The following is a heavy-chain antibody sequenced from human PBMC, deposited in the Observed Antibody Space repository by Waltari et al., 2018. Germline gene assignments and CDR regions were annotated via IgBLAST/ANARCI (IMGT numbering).Heavy chain of an antibody. V-gene: IGHV4-59*01. D-gene: IGHD7-27*01. CDR2: IYYSGST. CDR3: ARVKANGAIDY. J-gene: IGHJ4*02. CDR1: GGSISSYY. Sequence: QVQLQVSGPGLVKPSETLSLTCTVSGGSISSYYWRWIRKPPGKGLEWIGYIYYSGSTNYNPSLKSRVTISVDTSKNQFSLKLSSVTAADTAVYYCARVKANGAIDYWGQGTLVTVSS.